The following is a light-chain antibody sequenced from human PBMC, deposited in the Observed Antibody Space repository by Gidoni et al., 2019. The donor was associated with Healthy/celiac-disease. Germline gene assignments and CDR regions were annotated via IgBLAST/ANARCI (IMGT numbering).Light chain of an antibody. CDR1: QSISSY. CDR2: AAS. J-gene: IGKJ5*01. Sequence: DFQMSQSPSALSASVGDRVTLTCRASQSISSYLNWYQQKPGKAPQLLIYAASSLQSGVPARFSGSGSGTDFTLTISSLQPEDFATYYCQQSYSTPITFGQGTRLEIK. CDR3: QQSYSTPIT. V-gene: IGKV1-39*01.